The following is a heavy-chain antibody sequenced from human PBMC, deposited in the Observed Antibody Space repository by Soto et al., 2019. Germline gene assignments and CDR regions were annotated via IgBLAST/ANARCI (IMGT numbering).Heavy chain of an antibody. CDR3: AKVSRAAVAGTADY. J-gene: IGHJ4*02. CDR2: ISGSGSST. V-gene: IGHV3-23*01. CDR1: GFTFSSYA. D-gene: IGHD6-19*01. Sequence: EVQLLESGGGLVQPGGSLRLSCAASGFTFSSYAMSWVRQAPGKGLEWVSAISGSGSSTYYADSVKGRFTISRDNSKNTLCLQMNSLRAEDTAVYYCAKVSRAAVAGTADYWRQGTLVTVSS.